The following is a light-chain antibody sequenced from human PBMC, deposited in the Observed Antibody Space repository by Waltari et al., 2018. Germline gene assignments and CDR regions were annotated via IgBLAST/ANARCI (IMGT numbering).Light chain of an antibody. CDR3: SSYTSSSTLV. CDR2: DVS. Sequence: QSALTQPASVSGSPGQSITISCTGTSSDVGGYNYVSWYQQHPGKAPKLMFYDVSKRPSGVSSRFSGSKSGNTASRTISGLQAEDEADYYCSSYTSSSTLVFGGGTKLTVL. V-gene: IGLV2-14*01. J-gene: IGLJ3*02. CDR1: SSDVGGYNY.